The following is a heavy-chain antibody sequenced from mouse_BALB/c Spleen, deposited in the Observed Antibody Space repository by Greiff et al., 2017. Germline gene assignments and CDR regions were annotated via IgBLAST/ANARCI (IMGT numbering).Heavy chain of an antibody. D-gene: IGHD2-1*01. CDR2: ISYSGST. CDR1: GYSITSDYA. V-gene: IGHV3-2*02. CDR3: ARWRGNEAY. Sequence: VQLKESGPGLVKPSQSLSLTCTVTGYSITSDYAWNWIRQFPGNKLEWMGYISYSGSTSYNPSLKSRISITRDTSKNQFFLQLNSVTTEDTATYYCARWRGNEAYWGQGTLVTVSA. J-gene: IGHJ3*01.